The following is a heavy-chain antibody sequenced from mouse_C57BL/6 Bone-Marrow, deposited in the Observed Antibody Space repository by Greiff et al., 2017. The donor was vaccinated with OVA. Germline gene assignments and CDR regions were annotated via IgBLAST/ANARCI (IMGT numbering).Heavy chain of an antibody. Sequence: VQLQQSGPELVKPGASVKISCKASGYTFTDYYMNWVKQSHGKSLEWIGDINPNNGGTSYNQKFKGKATLTVDKSSSTAYMELRSLTSEDSAVYYCAIYGRRFDYWGQGTTLTVSS. V-gene: IGHV1-26*01. CDR2: INPNNGGT. CDR3: AIYGRRFDY. J-gene: IGHJ2*01. CDR1: GYTFTDYY. D-gene: IGHD1-1*01.